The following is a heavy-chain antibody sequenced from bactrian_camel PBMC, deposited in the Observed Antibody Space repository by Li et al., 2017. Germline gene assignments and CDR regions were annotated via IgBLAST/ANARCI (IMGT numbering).Heavy chain of an antibody. D-gene: IGHD4*01. CDR3: ATTRSYPSDNDYLRCGRFGF. V-gene: IGHV3S56*01. J-gene: IGHJ6*01. Sequence: HVQLVESGGGSVQAGGSLNLSCTASGFTRDDYDMGWHRQAPGKECELVSAINVDGTTKYGDSVKGRFAISQDNIKNTVYLQMVHLKPEDTAIYYCATTRSYPSDNDYLRCGRFGFFGQGTQVTVS. CDR1: GFTRDDYD. CDR2: INVDGTT.